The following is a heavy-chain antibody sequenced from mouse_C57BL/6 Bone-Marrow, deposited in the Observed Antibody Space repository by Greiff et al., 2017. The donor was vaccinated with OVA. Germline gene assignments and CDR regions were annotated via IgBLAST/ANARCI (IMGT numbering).Heavy chain of an antibody. D-gene: IGHD2-4*01. V-gene: IGHV1-69*01. J-gene: IGHJ3*01. CDR1: GYTFTSYW. CDR3: ARGDYDYDGFAY. CDR2: IDPSDSYT. Sequence: QVQLQQPGAELVMPGASVKLSCKASGYTFTSYWMHWVKQRPGQGLEWIGEIDPSDSYTNYNQKFKGKSTLTVDKSSSTAYMQLSSLTSEDSAVYNCARGDYDYDGFAYWGQGTLVTVSA.